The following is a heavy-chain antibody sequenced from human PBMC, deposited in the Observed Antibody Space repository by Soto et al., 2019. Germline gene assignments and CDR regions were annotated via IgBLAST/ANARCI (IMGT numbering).Heavy chain of an antibody. CDR1: GYTFTNYH. V-gene: IGHV1-46*01. CDR3: ARVTPLNYGDYNPYYNDRDV. J-gene: IGHJ6*02. Sequence: ASVKVSCKASGYTFTNYHIHWVRQAPGQGLEWMGIINASGGSTVYAQKFQGRVTMTRDTSTSTVYMEMSSLRSEDTAVYYCARVTPLNYGDYNPYYNDRDVRHQESTVRVSS. CDR2: INASGGST. D-gene: IGHD4-17*01.